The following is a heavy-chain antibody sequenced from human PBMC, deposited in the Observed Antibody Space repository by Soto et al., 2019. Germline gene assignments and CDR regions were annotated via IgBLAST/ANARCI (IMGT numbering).Heavy chain of an antibody. CDR1: GFTFSSLG. D-gene: IGHD3-22*01. Sequence: QVQLVESGGGVVKPGRSLRLSCAASGFTFSSLGRHWVRQAPGKGLEWVAVIWYDGSNKYYADSVKGRFTISRDNSKNTLYLQMNRLRAEDTAVYYCAKDQGVVVITTTFDYWGQGTLVTVSS. J-gene: IGHJ4*02. V-gene: IGHV3-33*06. CDR2: IWYDGSNK. CDR3: AKDQGVVVITTTFDY.